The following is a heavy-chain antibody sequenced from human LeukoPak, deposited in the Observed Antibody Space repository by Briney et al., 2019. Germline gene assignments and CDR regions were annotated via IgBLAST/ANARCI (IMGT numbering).Heavy chain of an antibody. D-gene: IGHD3-22*01. V-gene: IGHV3-23*01. CDR2: NSGGGSGT. Sequence: GGSLRLSYAPSGFTFSSYAMSWVRQAPGKGLEWVADNSGGGSGTYYADSVRGRFTISRDNSKNTVYLQMNSLRAEDTAIYYCAKAVGSSGYFSRDAFDIWGQGTMVTVSS. CDR3: AKAVGSSGYFSRDAFDI. CDR1: GFTFSSYA. J-gene: IGHJ3*02.